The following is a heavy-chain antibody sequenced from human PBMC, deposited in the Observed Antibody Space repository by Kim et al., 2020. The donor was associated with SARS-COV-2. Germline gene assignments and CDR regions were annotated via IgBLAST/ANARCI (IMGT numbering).Heavy chain of an antibody. CDR2: ISSSGAHT. Sequence: GGSLRLSCVGSGFTFSSYTMAWVRQAPGKGLECVSGISSSGAHTHYADSVKGRFTISRDNSKNTVYLQMNSLRAEDTAVYYCARRDDRADYYYLFFDSWGQGTLVTVSS. CDR3: ARRDDRADYYYLFFDS. D-gene: IGHD3-22*01. J-gene: IGHJ4*02. V-gene: IGHV3-23*01. CDR1: GFTFSSYT.